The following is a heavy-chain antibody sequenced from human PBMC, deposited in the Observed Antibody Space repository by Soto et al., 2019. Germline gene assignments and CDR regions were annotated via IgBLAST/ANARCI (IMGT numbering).Heavy chain of an antibody. D-gene: IGHD3-22*01. J-gene: IGHJ3*02. V-gene: IGHV4-31*03. CDR3: ARDRDYDSSGYYSIDAFDI. CDR2: IYYSGST. Sequence: SETLSLTCTVSGGSISSGGYYWSWIRQHPGKGLEWIGYIYYSGSTYYNPSLKSRVTISVDTSKNQFSLKLSSVTAADTAVYYCARDRDYDSSGYYSIDAFDIWGQGTMVTVS. CDR1: GGSISSGGYY.